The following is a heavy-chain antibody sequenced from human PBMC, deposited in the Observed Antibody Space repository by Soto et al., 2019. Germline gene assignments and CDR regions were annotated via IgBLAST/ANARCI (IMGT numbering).Heavy chain of an antibody. D-gene: IGHD3-22*01. CDR2: ISAYSGNT. CDR3: ARLGDYDSSGRDY. V-gene: IGHV1-18*01. Sequence: VKVSCKASGYTFTNYGITWVRQAPGQGLEWMGWISAYSGNTKYAQKVQGRVTMTTDTSTSTAYMDLRSLTSDDTAVYYCARLGDYDSSGRDYWGQGTLVTVSS. J-gene: IGHJ4*02. CDR1: GYTFTNYG.